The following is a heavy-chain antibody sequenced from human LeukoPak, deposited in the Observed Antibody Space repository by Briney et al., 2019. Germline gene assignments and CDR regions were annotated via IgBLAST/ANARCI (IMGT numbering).Heavy chain of an antibody. CDR3: ARDLSNCGGDCSPSNWFDP. V-gene: IGHV1-2*02. D-gene: IGHD2-21*02. J-gene: IGHJ5*02. CDR1: GYTFTGYY. Sequence: ASVKVSCKASGYTFTGYYMHWVRQAPGQGLEWMGWINPNSGGTNYAQKFQGRVTMTRDTSISTACMELSRLRSDDTAVYYCARDLSNCGGDCSPSNWFDPWGQGTLVTVSS. CDR2: INPNSGGT.